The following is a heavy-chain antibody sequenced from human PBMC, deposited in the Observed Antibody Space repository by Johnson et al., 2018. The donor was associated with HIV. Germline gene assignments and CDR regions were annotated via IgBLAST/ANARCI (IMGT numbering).Heavy chain of an antibody. V-gene: IGHV3-30*04. CDR2: ISYDGSKK. D-gene: IGHD1-26*01. CDR3: AKRWELLPDDGFDI. J-gene: IGHJ3*02. CDR1: GFTFSSYP. Sequence: QVQLVESGGGVVQPEKSLRLSCAASGFTFSSYPMHWVRQAPGRGLEWVAFISYDGSKKYYAGSVKGRFTISRDNSKTTLYLQMNSLRSEDTAVYYCAKRWELLPDDGFDIWGQGTMVTVSS.